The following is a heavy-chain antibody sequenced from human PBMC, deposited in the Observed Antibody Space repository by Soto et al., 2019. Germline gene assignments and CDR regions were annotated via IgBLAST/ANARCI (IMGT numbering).Heavy chain of an antibody. Sequence: SDTLSLTCTVSGGSISSYYWSWIRQPPGKGLEWIGYIYYSGSTNYNPSLKSRVTISVDTSKNQFSLKLSSVTAADTAVYYCARGGSSSSVGDDHYYYYGMDVWGQGTTVTVSS. J-gene: IGHJ6*02. CDR1: GGSISSYY. CDR2: IYYSGST. CDR3: ARGGSSSSVGDDHYYYYGMDV. D-gene: IGHD6-13*01. V-gene: IGHV4-59*01.